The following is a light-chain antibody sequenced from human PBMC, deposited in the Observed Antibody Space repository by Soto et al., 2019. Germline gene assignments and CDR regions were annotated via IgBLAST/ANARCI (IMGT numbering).Light chain of an antibody. CDR3: QQFIGFPLT. J-gene: IGKJ4*01. Sequence: AIHLTQSPTSPSASVGHKVTITCRATQAINTALAWYQEKPGKTPDLLMYDASRMINGVPFRFSGSGSGTDFTLTISSLQPEDFAIYYCQQFIGFPLTFGGGTKVAI. V-gene: IGKV1-13*02. CDR1: QAINTA. CDR2: DAS.